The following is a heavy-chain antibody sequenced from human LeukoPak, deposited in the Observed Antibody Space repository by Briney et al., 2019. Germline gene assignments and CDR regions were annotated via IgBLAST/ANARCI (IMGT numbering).Heavy chain of an antibody. CDR1: GGSISSSSYY. V-gene: IGHV4-39*01. Sequence: PSETLSLTCTVSGGSISSSSYYWGWIRQPPGKGLEWIGSIYYSGSTYYNPSLKSRVTISVDTSKNQYSLKLSSVTAADTAVYYCVSGRYFAWLLYRCAFDIWGQGTMVTVSS. CDR2: IYYSGST. CDR3: VSGRYFAWLLYRCAFDI. D-gene: IGHD3-9*01. J-gene: IGHJ3*02.